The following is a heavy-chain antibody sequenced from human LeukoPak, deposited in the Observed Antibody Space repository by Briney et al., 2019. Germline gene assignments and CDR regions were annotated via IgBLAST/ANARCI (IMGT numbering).Heavy chain of an antibody. Sequence: SETLSLTCTVSGGSISSSSYYWGWIRQPPGKGLEWIGYIYYSGSTNYNPSLKSRVTISVDTSKNQFSLKLSSVTAADTAVYYCAKDPPYNYWGQGTLVTVSS. CDR1: GGSISSSSYY. CDR3: AKDPPYNY. CDR2: IYYSGST. J-gene: IGHJ4*02. D-gene: IGHD2-2*02. V-gene: IGHV4-61*01.